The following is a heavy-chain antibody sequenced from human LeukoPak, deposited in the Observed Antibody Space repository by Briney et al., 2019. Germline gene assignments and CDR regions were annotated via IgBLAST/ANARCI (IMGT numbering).Heavy chain of an antibody. CDR3: ARAPVEESHYYYYGMDV. CDR2: INPNSGGT. CDR1: GYTFTTFY. Sequence: ASVKVSCKASGYTFTTFYMHWVRQAPGQGLEWMGWINPNSGGTNYAQKFQGWVTMTRDTSISTAYMELSRLRSDDTAVYYCARAPVEESHYYYYGMDVWGQGTTVTVSS. V-gene: IGHV1-2*04. J-gene: IGHJ6*02. D-gene: IGHD3-10*01.